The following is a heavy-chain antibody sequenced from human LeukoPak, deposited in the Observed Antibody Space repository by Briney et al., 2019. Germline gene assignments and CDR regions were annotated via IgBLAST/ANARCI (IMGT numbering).Heavy chain of an antibody. D-gene: IGHD3-22*01. Sequence: ASVKVSCKASGYTFTSYGISWVRQAPGQGLEWMGWISAYNGNTNYAQKLQGRVTMTTDTSTSTAYMELRSLRSDDTAVYYCARAEYYYDSSGYLSSLDAFDIWGQGTMVTVSP. V-gene: IGHV1-18*01. CDR3: ARAEYYYDSSGYLSSLDAFDI. CDR2: ISAYNGNT. J-gene: IGHJ3*02. CDR1: GYTFTSYG.